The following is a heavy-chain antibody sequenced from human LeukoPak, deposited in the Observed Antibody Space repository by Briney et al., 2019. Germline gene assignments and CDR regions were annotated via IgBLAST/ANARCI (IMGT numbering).Heavy chain of an antibody. V-gene: IGHV3-23*01. CDR2: LSGSGIST. CDR3: ARGNYDSSGYYYSAFDY. D-gene: IGHD3-22*01. CDR1: GFPFSNNA. Sequence: GGSLRLSCAASGFPFSNNAMTWVRQAPGKGLEWVSALSGSGISTYYAGSVKGRFTISRDNSKNTLYLQMNSLRAEDTAVYYCARGNYDSSGYYYSAFDYWGQGTLVTVSS. J-gene: IGHJ4*02.